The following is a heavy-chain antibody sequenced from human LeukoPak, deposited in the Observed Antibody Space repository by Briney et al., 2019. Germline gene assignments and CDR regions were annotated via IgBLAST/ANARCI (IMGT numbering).Heavy chain of an antibody. CDR1: GYTFTSYD. D-gene: IGHD3-10*01. V-gene: IGHV1-46*01. CDR2: INPSGGST. Sequence: ASVKLSCKASGYTFTSYDINWVRQAPGQGLEWMGIINPSGGSTSYAQKFQGRVTMTRHMSTSTCYMELSSLRSEDTAVYYCARVADYYGSGSYYSYWGQGTLVTVSS. J-gene: IGHJ4*02. CDR3: ARVADYYGSGSYYSY.